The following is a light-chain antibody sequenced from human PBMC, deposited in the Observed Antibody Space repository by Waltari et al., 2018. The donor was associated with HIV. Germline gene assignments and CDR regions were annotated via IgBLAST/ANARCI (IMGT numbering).Light chain of an antibody. CDR1: TGAVTSDYY. CDR2: STS. V-gene: IGLV7-43*01. Sequence: QTVVTQEPSLTVSPGGTVTLTCASSTGAVTSDYYPNWFQQKPGQAPRALIYSTSYKHAWTPARFSGSLFGGKAALTLSLVQPEDEADYYCLLYHGATEVFGGGTKLTVL. J-gene: IGLJ3*02. CDR3: LLYHGATEV.